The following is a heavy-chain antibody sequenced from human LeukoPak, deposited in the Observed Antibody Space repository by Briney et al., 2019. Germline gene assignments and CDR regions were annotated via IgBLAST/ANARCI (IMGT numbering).Heavy chain of an antibody. Sequence: SETLSLTCTVSGGSINSYYWNWIRQPPGKGLEWIGYIYYSGGTNYSPSLKSRVTIAVDTSKNQFSLKLSSVTAADTAVYYCARRAAAVGTYYMDVWGKGTTVTASS. CDR1: GGSINSYY. CDR3: ARRAAAVGTYYMDV. CDR2: IYYSGGT. V-gene: IGHV4-59*01. J-gene: IGHJ6*03. D-gene: IGHD6-13*01.